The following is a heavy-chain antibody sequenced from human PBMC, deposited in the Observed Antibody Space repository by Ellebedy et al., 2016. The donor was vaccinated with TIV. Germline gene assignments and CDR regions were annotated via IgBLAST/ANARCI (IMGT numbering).Heavy chain of an antibody. Sequence: GGSLRLSCAVSGFTFSSYWMTWVRQAPGRGLEWVANMRQDGNDKYYVDSVRGRFTISRDNAKNSLYLQMNSLRAEDTAVYYCATDGSYGDYLSPAHAFENWGQGTVVTVSS. CDR1: GFTFSSYW. CDR2: MRQDGNDK. D-gene: IGHD4-17*01. J-gene: IGHJ3*02. CDR3: ATDGSYGDYLSPAHAFEN. V-gene: IGHV3-7*01.